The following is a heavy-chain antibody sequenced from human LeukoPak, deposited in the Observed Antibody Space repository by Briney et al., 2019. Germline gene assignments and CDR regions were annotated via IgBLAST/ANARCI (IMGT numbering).Heavy chain of an antibody. CDR1: GFTFSSYT. CDR3: ARDMQHLDY. CDR2: ISSSTSYI. V-gene: IGHV3-21*01. D-gene: IGHD6-13*01. Sequence: GGSLRLSCAASGFTFSSYTMNWVRQAPGKGLEWVSSISSSTSYIYYADSVKGRFTNPRDNAKNSLYLQMNSLRAEDTAVYYCARDMQHLDYWGQGTLVTVSS. J-gene: IGHJ4*02.